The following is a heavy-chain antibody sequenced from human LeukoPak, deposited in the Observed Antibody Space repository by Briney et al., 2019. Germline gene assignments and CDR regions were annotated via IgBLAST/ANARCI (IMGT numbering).Heavy chain of an antibody. V-gene: IGHV3-23*01. CDR1: GFTFISYA. J-gene: IGHJ4*02. CDR3: AKEGYSYGYGY. Sequence: GGSLRLSFAASGFTFISYAMRWVRQAPGKGLEWVSAISGSGGSTYYADSVKGRFTISRDNSKNTLYLQMNSLRAEDTAVYYCAKEGYSYGYGYWGQGTLVTVSS. D-gene: IGHD5-18*01. CDR2: ISGSGGST.